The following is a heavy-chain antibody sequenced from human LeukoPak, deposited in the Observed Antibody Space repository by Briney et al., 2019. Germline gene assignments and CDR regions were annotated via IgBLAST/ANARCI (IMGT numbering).Heavy chain of an antibody. J-gene: IGHJ4*02. CDR2: ISSSSSTI. CDR3: ARDTSIAAAVYYDY. CDR1: GFSFSTYN. V-gene: IGHV3-48*01. D-gene: IGHD6-13*01. Sequence: GGSLRLSCAASGFSFSTYNMNWVRQAPGKGLDWVSYISSSSSTIYYADSVKGRFTISRDNAKNSLYLQMNSLRAEDTAVYYCARDTSIAAAVYYDYWGQGTLVTVSS.